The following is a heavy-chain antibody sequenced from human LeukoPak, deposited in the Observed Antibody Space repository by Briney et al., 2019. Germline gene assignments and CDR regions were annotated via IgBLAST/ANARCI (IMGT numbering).Heavy chain of an antibody. V-gene: IGHV4-59*11. D-gene: IGHD6-25*01. Sequence: PSETLSLTCTVSGVSITTHYWSWLRQPPGKELEWIAYMTDSETTNNNPSLKSRITLSADTSKNQFSLSLSSVTEADTAVYFCATIKSGYPFGYFDFWGQGILVTVSS. J-gene: IGHJ4*02. CDR2: MTDSETT. CDR3: ATIKSGYPFGYFDF. CDR1: GVSITTHY.